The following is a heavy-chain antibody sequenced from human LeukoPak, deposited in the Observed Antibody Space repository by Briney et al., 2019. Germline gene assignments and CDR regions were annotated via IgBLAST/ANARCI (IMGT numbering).Heavy chain of an antibody. V-gene: IGHV1-18*01. D-gene: IGHD5-24*01. J-gene: IGHJ4*02. CDR1: GYTFTTYG. CDR2: ISTYNGNT. CDR3: ARRNNGYNDDY. Sequence: ASVKVSCKASGYTFTTYGISWVRQAPGQGLEWMGWISTYNGNTNYARKLQGRVTMTTDTSTSTAYMELRSLRSDDTAVYYCARRNNGYNDDYWSQGTLVTVSS.